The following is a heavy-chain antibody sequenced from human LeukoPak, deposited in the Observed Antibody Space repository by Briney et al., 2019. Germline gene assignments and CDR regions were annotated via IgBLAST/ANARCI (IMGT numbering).Heavy chain of an antibody. J-gene: IGHJ3*02. Sequence: GGSLGLSCAASGFTFNTYWMHWVRQAPGKGLVWVSRIKSDGSSTKYADSVKGRFTISRDNANNRLYLQMNSLRVDDTAVYFCAREAKVTSNAFDIWGQGTVVAVSS. D-gene: IGHD4-17*01. CDR1: GFTFNTYW. V-gene: IGHV3-74*03. CDR2: IKSDGSST. CDR3: AREAKVTSNAFDI.